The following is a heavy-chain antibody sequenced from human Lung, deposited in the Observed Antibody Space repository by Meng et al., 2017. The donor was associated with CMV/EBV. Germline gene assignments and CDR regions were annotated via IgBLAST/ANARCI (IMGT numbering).Heavy chain of an antibody. J-gene: IGHJ4*02. D-gene: IGHD1-20*01. CDR3: ATRTSVTGVYLED. Sequence: LXCTVSGYSISSGYYWGWIRQPPGKGLEWIGSIYHSGSTYYNQSLKSRVTISVDTSKNQFPLKLRSVTAADKDVDYCATRTSVTGVYLEDWGQGTXVTVSS. CDR2: IYHSGST. V-gene: IGHV4-38-2*02. CDR1: GYSISSGYY.